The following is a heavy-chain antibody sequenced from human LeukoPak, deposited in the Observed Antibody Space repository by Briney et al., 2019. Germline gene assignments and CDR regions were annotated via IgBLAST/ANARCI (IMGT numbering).Heavy chain of an antibody. CDR3: ARVAAAIFGYYYYGMDV. Sequence: ASVTVSCKASGYTFTSYYMHWVRQAPGQGLEWMGIINPSGGSTSYAQKFQGRVTMTRDTSTSTVYMELSSLRSEDTAVYYCARVAAAIFGYYYYGMDVWGQGTTVTVSS. V-gene: IGHV1-46*01. J-gene: IGHJ6*02. CDR1: GYTFTSYY. CDR2: INPSGGST. D-gene: IGHD2-2*01.